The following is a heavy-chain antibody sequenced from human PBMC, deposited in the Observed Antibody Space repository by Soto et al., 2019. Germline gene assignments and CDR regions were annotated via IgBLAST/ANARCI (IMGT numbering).Heavy chain of an antibody. CDR2: INHSGST. CDR1: GGSFSGYY. Sequence: PSETLSLTCAVYGGSFSGYYWSWIRQPPGKGLEWIGEINHSGSTNYNPSLKSRVTISVDTSKDQFSLKLSSVTAADTAVYYCARMWVKGGRPYYYDSSGYHTDYWGQGTLVTVSS. CDR3: ARMWVKGGRPYYYDSSGYHTDY. V-gene: IGHV4-34*01. D-gene: IGHD3-22*01. J-gene: IGHJ4*02.